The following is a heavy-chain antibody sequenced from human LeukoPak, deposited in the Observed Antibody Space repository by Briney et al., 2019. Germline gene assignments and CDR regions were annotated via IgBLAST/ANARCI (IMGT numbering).Heavy chain of an antibody. Sequence: SETLSLTCTISGGSITGYYWSWIRQPAGKGLEWIGRVYSSGSTNYSPSLRGRLTLSIDTSKNQFSLKLRSVTAADTAVYYCARHAGGGFGTIDYWGQGTLVTVSS. CDR3: ARHAGGGFGTIDY. CDR1: GGSITGYY. J-gene: IGHJ4*02. V-gene: IGHV4-4*07. D-gene: IGHD3-16*01. CDR2: VYSSGST.